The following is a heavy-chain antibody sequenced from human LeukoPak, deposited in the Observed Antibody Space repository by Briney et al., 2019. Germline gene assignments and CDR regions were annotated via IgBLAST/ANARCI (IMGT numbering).Heavy chain of an antibody. Sequence: SETLSLTCAVYGGSFSGYYWSWIRQPPGKGLEWIGEINHSGSTNYNPSLKSRVTISVDTSKNQFSLKLSSVTAADTAVYYCARGLYVLRCLEWLSSYMDVWGKGTTVTVSS. V-gene: IGHV4-34*01. D-gene: IGHD3-3*01. J-gene: IGHJ6*03. CDR2: INHSGST. CDR1: GGSFSGYY. CDR3: ARGLYVLRCLEWLSSYMDV.